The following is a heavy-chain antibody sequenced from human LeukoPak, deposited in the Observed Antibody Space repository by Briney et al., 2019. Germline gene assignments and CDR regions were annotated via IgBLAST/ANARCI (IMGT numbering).Heavy chain of an antibody. V-gene: IGHV1-18*01. CDR1: GYTFTSYG. D-gene: IGHD1-7*01. CDR2: ISAYNGNT. CDR3: AVNWNYQSAGDY. Sequence: GASVTVSCTASGYTFTSYGISWVRQAPGQGLEWMGWISAYNGNTNYAQKLQGRVTMTTDTSTSTAYMELRSLRSDDTAVYYCAVNWNYQSAGDYWGQGTLVTVSS. J-gene: IGHJ4*02.